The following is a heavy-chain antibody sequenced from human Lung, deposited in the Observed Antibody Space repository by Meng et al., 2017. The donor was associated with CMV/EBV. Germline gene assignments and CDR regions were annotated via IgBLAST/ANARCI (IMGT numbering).Heavy chain of an antibody. D-gene: IGHD2-2*01. J-gene: IGHJ4*02. CDR2: LYPDGST. CDR3: ARTPVRFCNTHMCYAFDY. V-gene: IGHV4-4*07. CDR1: SDSITNYF. Sequence: EQRQESGPSLGKPADTPSVTCIVSSDSITNYFWSWVRQPAGKGLEWIGRLYPDGSTDYNPSLSSRLTLSLDTSKIRLSLKLRSVTAADTAIYYCARTPVRFCNTHMCYAFDYWGQGALVTVSS.